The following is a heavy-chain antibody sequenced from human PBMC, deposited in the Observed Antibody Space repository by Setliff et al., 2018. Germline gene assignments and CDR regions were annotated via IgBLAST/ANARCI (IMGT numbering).Heavy chain of an antibody. CDR3: ARARDDGVYYDSSGYYSYYYYGMDV. Sequence: ASVKVSCKVSGYTLTELSMHWVRQAPGKGLEWMGGFDPEDGETIYAQKFQGRVTMTEDTSTDTAYMELSSLRSEDTAVYYCARARDDGVYYDSSGYYSYYYYGMDVWGQGTTVTVSS. V-gene: IGHV1-24*01. CDR2: FDPEDGET. CDR1: GYTLTELS. D-gene: IGHD3-22*01. J-gene: IGHJ6*02.